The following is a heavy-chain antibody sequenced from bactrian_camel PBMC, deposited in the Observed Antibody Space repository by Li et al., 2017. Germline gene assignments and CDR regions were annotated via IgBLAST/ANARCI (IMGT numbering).Heavy chain of an antibody. J-gene: IGHJ4*01. V-gene: IGHV3S53*01. D-gene: IGHD4*01. Sequence: HVQLVESGGGSVQAGEHLTLSCVATVRVRHTYSMGWFRQAPGKEREGVASLGSGGRPTYADSVKGRFTVSHVNANNTLRLQMNSLKPEDTAVYYCAADGPTNTCQFRSLTSPGEYRFWGQGTQVTVS. CDR1: VRVRHTYS. CDR2: LGSGGRP. CDR3: AADGPTNTCQFRSLTSPGEYRF.